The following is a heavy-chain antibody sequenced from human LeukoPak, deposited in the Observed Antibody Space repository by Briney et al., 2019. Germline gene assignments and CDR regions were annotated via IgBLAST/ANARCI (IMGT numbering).Heavy chain of an antibody. Sequence: GGSLRLSCAASGFTFSSYWMNWARQAPGKGLEWVASINRNGNVNYYVDSVKGRFTISRDNAKNSLYLQMSNLRAEDTAVYYCARAYSSGSPADYWGQGTLVTVSS. CDR2: INRNGNVN. CDR1: GFTFSSYW. D-gene: IGHD6-19*01. J-gene: IGHJ4*02. CDR3: ARAYSSGSPADY. V-gene: IGHV3-7*03.